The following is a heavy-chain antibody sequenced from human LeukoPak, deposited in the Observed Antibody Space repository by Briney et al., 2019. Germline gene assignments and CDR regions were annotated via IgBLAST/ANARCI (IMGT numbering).Heavy chain of an antibody. CDR3: AKDRVTLVRGVISHIPHLRKTRRYYGMDV. Sequence: GGSLRLSCAASGFTFSSYGMHWVRQAPGKGLEWVAVISYDGSNKYYEDSVKGRFTISRDNSKNSLYLQSNSPRDKETAVYYCAKDRVTLVRGVISHIPHLRKTRRYYGMDVWGKGTTVTVSS. CDR2: ISYDGSNK. D-gene: IGHD3-10*01. V-gene: IGHV3-30*18. J-gene: IGHJ6*04. CDR1: GFTFSSYG.